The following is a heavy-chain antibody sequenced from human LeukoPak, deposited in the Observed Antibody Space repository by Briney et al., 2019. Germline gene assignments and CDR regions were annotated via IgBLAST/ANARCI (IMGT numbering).Heavy chain of an antibody. Sequence: GGSLRLSCAASGFNFSSYWMHWVRHAPGKGLVWVSRINSDGSNTNYADSVKGRFTISRDNAKNTLYLQMNSLRAEDTAVYYCARVEYTSSWYIDYWGQGTLVTASS. V-gene: IGHV3-74*01. CDR3: ARVEYTSSWYIDY. J-gene: IGHJ4*02. CDR1: GFNFSSYW. D-gene: IGHD6-13*01. CDR2: INSDGSNT.